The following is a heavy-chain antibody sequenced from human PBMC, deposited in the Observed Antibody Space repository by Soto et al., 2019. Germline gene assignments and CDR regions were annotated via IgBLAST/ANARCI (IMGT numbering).Heavy chain of an antibody. Sequence: ASVKVSCKAYGFTFTSSAVQWVRQARGQRLEWIGWIVVGSGNTNYAQKFQERVTITRDMSTSTAYMELSSLRSEDTAVYYCAADKGYGSGSYYTHDAFDIWGQGTMVTVSS. V-gene: IGHV1-58*01. J-gene: IGHJ3*02. CDR3: AADKGYGSGSYYTHDAFDI. CDR2: IVVGSGNT. D-gene: IGHD3-10*01. CDR1: GFTFTSSA.